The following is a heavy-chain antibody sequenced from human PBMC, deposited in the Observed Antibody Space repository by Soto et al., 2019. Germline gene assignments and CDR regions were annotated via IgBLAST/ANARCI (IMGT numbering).Heavy chain of an antibody. V-gene: IGHV4-34*01. D-gene: IGHD2-2*01. CDR3: ARGLGLVVPAATSPYYYGMDV. Sequence: SETLSLTCAVYGGSFSGYYWSWIRQPPGKGLEWIGEINHSGSTNYNPSLKSRVTISVDTSKNQFSLKLSSVTAADTAVYYCARGLGLVVPAATSPYYYGMDVWGQGTTVTVSS. CDR2: INHSGST. J-gene: IGHJ6*02. CDR1: GGSFSGYY.